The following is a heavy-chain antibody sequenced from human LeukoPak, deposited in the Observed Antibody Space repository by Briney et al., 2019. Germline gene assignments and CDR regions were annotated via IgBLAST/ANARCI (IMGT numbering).Heavy chain of an antibody. J-gene: IGHJ4*02. Sequence: SETLSHTCAVSGGSISSSSSNCWTWVRQPPGKGLEWIGEIYHSGATNYNPSLKSRVTMLLDKSKNQFSLNLNSVTAADTAVYYCARNGGNSDFDYWGQGTLVTVSS. D-gene: IGHD4-23*01. CDR2: IYHSGAT. V-gene: IGHV4-4*02. CDR1: GGSISSSSSNC. CDR3: ARNGGNSDFDY.